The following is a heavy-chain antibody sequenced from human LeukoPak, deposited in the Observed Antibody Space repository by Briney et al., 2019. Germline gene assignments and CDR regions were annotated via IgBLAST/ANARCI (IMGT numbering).Heavy chain of an antibody. Sequence: SETLSLTCTVSGGSISSSSYYWGWIRQPPGKGLEWIGSIYYSGSTYYNPSLKSRVTISVDTSKIQFSLKLSSVTAADTAAYYCARHDRGSRNFDYWGQGTLVTVSS. CDR2: IYYSGST. J-gene: IGHJ4*02. V-gene: IGHV4-39*01. CDR3: ARHDRGSRNFDY. CDR1: GGSISSSSYY. D-gene: IGHD3-22*01.